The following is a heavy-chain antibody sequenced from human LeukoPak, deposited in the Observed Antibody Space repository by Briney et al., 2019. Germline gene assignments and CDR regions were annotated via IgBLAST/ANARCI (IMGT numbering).Heavy chain of an antibody. CDR1: GYTFTGYY. CDR2: INPNSGGT. V-gene: IGHV1-2*02. Sequence: ASVKVSCKASGYTFTGYYMHWVRQAPGQGLEWMGWINPNSGGTNYAQKFQGRVTMTRDTSISTAYMELSSLRSDDTAVYYCAKVFQTYYDILDPNDPFDVWGQGTMVTVSS. D-gene: IGHD3-9*01. J-gene: IGHJ3*01. CDR3: AKVFQTYYDILDPNDPFDV.